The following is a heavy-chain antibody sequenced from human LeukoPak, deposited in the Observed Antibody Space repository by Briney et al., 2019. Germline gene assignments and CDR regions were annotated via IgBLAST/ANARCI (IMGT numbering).Heavy chain of an antibody. CDR1: GGSFSGYY. V-gene: IGHV4-34*01. Sequence: SETLSLTCAVYGGSFSGYYWSWIRQPPGKGLEWIGEINHSGSTNYNPSLKSRVTISVDTSKDQFSLRLSSVTAADTAVYYCARGDVDTTMAFDYWGQGTLVTVSS. J-gene: IGHJ4*02. CDR3: ARGDVDTTMAFDY. CDR2: INHSGST. D-gene: IGHD5-18*01.